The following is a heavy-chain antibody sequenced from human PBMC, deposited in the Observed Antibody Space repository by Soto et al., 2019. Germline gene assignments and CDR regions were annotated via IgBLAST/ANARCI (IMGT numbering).Heavy chain of an antibody. Sequence: PGGSLRLSCAASGFTFSSYAVSWVRQAPGKGLEWVSAISGSGGSTYYADSVKGRFTISRDNSKNTLYLQMNSLRAEDTAVYYCAKDPDIVVVGLLDYWGQGTLVTVSS. CDR1: GFTFSSYA. D-gene: IGHD2-15*01. V-gene: IGHV3-23*01. CDR2: ISGSGGST. CDR3: AKDPDIVVVGLLDY. J-gene: IGHJ4*02.